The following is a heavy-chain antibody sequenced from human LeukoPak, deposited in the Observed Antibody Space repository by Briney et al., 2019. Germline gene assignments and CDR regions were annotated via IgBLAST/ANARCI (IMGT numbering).Heavy chain of an antibody. CDR2: ISASGAGT. V-gene: IGHV3-23*01. CDR3: SILYSSNY. J-gene: IGHJ4*02. Sequence: PGGSLRLSCAASAFTFSTYAMSWVRQAPGMGLEWVSGISASGAGTYYADSVRGRFTISRDNSKNTLYLQMHSLRAEDTAVYYCSILYSSNYWGQGTLVTVSS. D-gene: IGHD6-13*01. CDR1: AFTFSTYA.